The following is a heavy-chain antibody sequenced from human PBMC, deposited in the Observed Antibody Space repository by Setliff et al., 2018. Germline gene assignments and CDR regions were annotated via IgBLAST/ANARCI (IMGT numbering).Heavy chain of an antibody. J-gene: IGHJ3*02. CDR3: AREWDYYGSGSYYTSFDI. V-gene: IGHV4-31*03. CDR2: IYYSGST. D-gene: IGHD3-10*01. CDR1: GGSISSGGYY. Sequence: TLSLTCTVSGGSISSGGYYWSWIRQHPGKGLEWIGYIYYSGSTYYNPSLKSRVTISVDTSKNQFSLKLSSVTAAYTAVYYCAREWDYYGSGSYYTSFDIWGQGTMITVSS.